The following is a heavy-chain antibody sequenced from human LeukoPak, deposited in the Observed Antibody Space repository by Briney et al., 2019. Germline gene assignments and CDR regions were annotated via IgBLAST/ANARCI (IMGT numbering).Heavy chain of an antibody. V-gene: IGHV1-8*01. CDR3: ARQDRGYSYGPNWFDP. D-gene: IGHD5-18*01. Sequence: HGASVKVSCKASGYTFTSYDINWVRQATGQGLEWMGWMNPNSGNTGYAQKFQGRATMTRNTSISTAYMELSSLRSEDTAVYYCARQDRGYSYGPNWFDPWGQGTLVTVSS. CDR1: GYTFTSYD. J-gene: IGHJ5*02. CDR2: MNPNSGNT.